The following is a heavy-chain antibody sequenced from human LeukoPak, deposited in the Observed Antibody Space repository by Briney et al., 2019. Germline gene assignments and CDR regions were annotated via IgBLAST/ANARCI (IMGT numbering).Heavy chain of an antibody. J-gene: IGHJ5*02. Sequence: SETLSLTCAVYGGSFSGYYWSWIRRPPGKGLEWIGEINHSGSTNYNPSLKSRVTISVDTSKNQFSLKLSSVTAADTAVYYCARGRQTPKYNWFDPWGQGTLVTVSS. CDR2: INHSGST. V-gene: IGHV4-34*01. CDR1: GGSFSGYY. CDR3: ARGRQTPKYNWFDP.